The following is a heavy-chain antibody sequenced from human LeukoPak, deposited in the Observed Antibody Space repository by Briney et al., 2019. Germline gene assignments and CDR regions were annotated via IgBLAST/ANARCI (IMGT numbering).Heavy chain of an antibody. V-gene: IGHV4-61*02. J-gene: IGHJ4*02. D-gene: IGHD4-17*01. CDR2: IYTSGNT. Sequence: SETLSLTCTVSGGSISSGSYYWSWIRQPAGKGLEWIGRIYTSGNTNYNPSLKSRVTISMDTSKNQFSLNLSSVTAADTAVYYCARVTTDIDYWGQGTLVTVSS. CDR1: GGSISSGSYY. CDR3: ARVTTDIDY.